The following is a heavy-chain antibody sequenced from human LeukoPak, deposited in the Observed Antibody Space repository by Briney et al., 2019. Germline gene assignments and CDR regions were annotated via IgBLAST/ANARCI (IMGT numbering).Heavy chain of an antibody. Sequence: PGGSLRLSCAASGFTFSSYAMSWVRQAPGKGLEWVSAISGSGGSTYYADSVKGRFTISRDNSKNTLYLQMNSLRAEDTAVYYCAKDGGYRYGQYPDYWGQGTLVTVSS. D-gene: IGHD5-18*01. CDR1: GFTFSSYA. J-gene: IGHJ4*02. CDR3: AKDGGYRYGQYPDY. V-gene: IGHV3-23*01. CDR2: ISGSGGST.